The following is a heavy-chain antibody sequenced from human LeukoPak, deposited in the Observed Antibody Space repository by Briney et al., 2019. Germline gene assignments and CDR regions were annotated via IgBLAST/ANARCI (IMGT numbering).Heavy chain of an antibody. Sequence: SETLSLTRTFSRGFLSSHYWSWIRPPPWKGLEWIVYIYYSESTNYNPSLKSRVTITVDTSKNQFSLKLSSVTAADTAVYYCAREILGIEGAFDIWGQGTMVTVSS. V-gene: IGHV4-59*11. J-gene: IGHJ3*02. CDR3: AREILGIEGAFDI. D-gene: IGHD7-27*01. CDR1: RGFLSSHY. CDR2: IYYSEST.